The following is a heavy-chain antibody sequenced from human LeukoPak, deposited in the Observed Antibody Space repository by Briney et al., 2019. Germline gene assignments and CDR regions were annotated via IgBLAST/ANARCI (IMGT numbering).Heavy chain of an antibody. V-gene: IGHV3-64*01. Sequence: PGGSLRLSCAASGFTFSSYAMHWVRQAPGKGLEYVSAISSNGGSTYCANSVKGRFTISRDNSKNTLYLQMGSLRAEDMAVYYCARGSAYYDFWSGLGTGSYYYYGMDVWGQGTTVTVSS. CDR1: GFTFSSYA. CDR2: ISSNGGST. CDR3: ARGSAYYDFWSGLGTGSYYYYGMDV. J-gene: IGHJ6*02. D-gene: IGHD3-3*01.